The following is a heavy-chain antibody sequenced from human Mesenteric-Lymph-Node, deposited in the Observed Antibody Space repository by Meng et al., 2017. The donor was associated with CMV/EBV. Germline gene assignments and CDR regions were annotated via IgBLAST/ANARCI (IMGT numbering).Heavy chain of an antibody. CDR1: GDSLNSGAYY. CDR3: ARGNRGFDN. J-gene: IGHJ4*02. D-gene: IGHD2/OR15-2a*01. CDR2: VYHTGNT. Sequence: SETLSLTCTVSGDSLNSGAYYRSWIRQPPGEGLEWIGYVYHTGNTYYNPSLEDRLTMSVDTSKNQFSLRLTSVTATDTAMYYCARGNRGFDNWGLGALVTVSS. V-gene: IGHV4-30-4*01.